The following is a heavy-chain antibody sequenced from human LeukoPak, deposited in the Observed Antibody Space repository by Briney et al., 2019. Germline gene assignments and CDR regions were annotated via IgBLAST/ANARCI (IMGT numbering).Heavy chain of an antibody. CDR1: GGTFSSYA. CDR2: IIPILGIA. Sequence: GASVKVSCKASGGTFSSYAISWVRQAPGQGLEWMGRIIPILGIANYAQKFQGRVTITADKSTSTAYMELSSLRSEDTAVYYCATPYYGGNSGYYFDYWGQGTLVTVSS. CDR3: ATPYYGGNSGYYFDY. J-gene: IGHJ4*02. V-gene: IGHV1-69*04. D-gene: IGHD4-23*01.